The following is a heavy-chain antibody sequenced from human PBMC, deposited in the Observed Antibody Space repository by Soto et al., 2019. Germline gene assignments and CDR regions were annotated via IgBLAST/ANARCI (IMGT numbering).Heavy chain of an antibody. CDR3: ARSGSLRGYYYGMDV. Sequence: SETLSLTCTVSGGSISSYYWSWIRQPPGKGLEWIGYIYYSGSTNYNPSLKSRVTISVDTSKNQFSLKLSSVTAADTAVYYCARSGSLRGYYYGMDVWGQVTTFTVSS. J-gene: IGHJ6*02. D-gene: IGHD3-10*01. CDR1: GGSISSYY. V-gene: IGHV4-59*01. CDR2: IYYSGST.